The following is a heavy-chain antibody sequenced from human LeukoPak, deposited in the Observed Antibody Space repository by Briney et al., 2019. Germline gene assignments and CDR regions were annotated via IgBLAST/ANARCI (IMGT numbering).Heavy chain of an antibody. CDR1: GFTFSSYS. CDR3: ARCGGGDYYYMDV. J-gene: IGHJ6*03. CDR2: ISSSSSYI. Sequence: GGSLRLSCAASGFTFSSYSMNWVRQAPGKGLEWVSSISSSSSYIYYADSVKGRFTISRDNAKNSLYLQMNSLRAEDTAVYYCARCGGGDYYYMDVWGKGTTVTISS. D-gene: IGHD2-15*01. V-gene: IGHV3-21*01.